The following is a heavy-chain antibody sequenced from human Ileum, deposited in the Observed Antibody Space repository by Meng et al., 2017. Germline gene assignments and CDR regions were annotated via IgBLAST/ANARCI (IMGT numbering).Heavy chain of an antibody. CDR3: AQRAGTAGALYYFDY. CDR1: LSNYA. J-gene: IGHJ4*02. V-gene: IGHV3-23*01. D-gene: IGHD1-14*01. CDR2: ISGSGGNA. Sequence: EVQLLQSGGGLGQSGGSLRLSCTTTLSNYAMGWFRQAPLKGLEWVSAISGSGGNAYYAASVEGRFTISRDNSRGTLYLQMNSLRAEDTAIHYCAQRAGTAGALYYFDYWGQGALVTVSS.